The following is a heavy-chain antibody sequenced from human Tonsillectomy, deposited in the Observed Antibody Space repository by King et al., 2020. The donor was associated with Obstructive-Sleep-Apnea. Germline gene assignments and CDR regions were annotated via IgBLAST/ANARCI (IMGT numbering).Heavy chain of an antibody. CDR1: GFTFRSFD. J-gene: IGHJ3*02. CDR2: IDTAGDT. Sequence: VQLVESGGGLVQPGGSLRLYCAASGFTFRSFDMHWVRQVTGKGLEWVSAIDTAGDTYYPGSVKGRFTISRENAKNSLYLQMNSLRAGDTAVYYCARSRYFDRGAFDIWGQGTMVTVSS. D-gene: IGHD3-9*01. V-gene: IGHV3-13*04. CDR3: ARSRYFDRGAFDI.